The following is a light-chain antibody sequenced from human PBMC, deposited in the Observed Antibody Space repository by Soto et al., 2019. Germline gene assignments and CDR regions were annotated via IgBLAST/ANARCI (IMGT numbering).Light chain of an antibody. V-gene: IGLV2-11*02. CDR2: DVS. J-gene: IGLJ1*01. CDR1: SSDVGGYNY. CDR3: CSYAGRYYV. Sequence: QSALTQPRSVSGSPGQSVTISCTGTSSDVGGYNYVSWYQQHPGKAPKLMIYDVSKRPSRVPDRFSGSKSGNTASLTISGLQDEDEADYYCCSYAGRYYVFGTGTKLTVL.